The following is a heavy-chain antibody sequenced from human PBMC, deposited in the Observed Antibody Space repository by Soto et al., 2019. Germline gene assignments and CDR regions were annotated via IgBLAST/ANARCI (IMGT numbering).Heavy chain of an antibody. CDR2: TYYKSKWYY. CDR3: ARGSWDDVSGHYYMDV. J-gene: IGHJ6*03. CDR1: GDSVSSNSAG. D-gene: IGHD1-1*01. Sequence: SQTLSLTCDISGDSVSSNSAGWNWIGQTPSRGLEWLGRTYYKSKWYYTYAASVKSRITVSPDTSKNQFSLQLTSVTPEDTSFYYCARGSWDDVSGHYYMDVWDKGTTVTVSS. V-gene: IGHV6-1*01.